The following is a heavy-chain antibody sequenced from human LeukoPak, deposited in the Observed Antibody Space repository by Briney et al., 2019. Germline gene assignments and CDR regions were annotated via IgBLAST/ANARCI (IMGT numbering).Heavy chain of an antibody. D-gene: IGHD6-13*01. V-gene: IGHV3-7*01. J-gene: IGHJ4*02. CDR3: ARGGSSSSWFWVD. CDR1: GFTFRTQW. Sequence: GGSLRLFCAASGFTFRTQWMTWVRQAPGKGLEWVANIKQDGSDKYYVDSVEGRFTISKDNAKNSLYLQMNSLRVEDTAVYYFARGGSSSSWFWVDWGQGTRVTVSS. CDR2: IKQDGSDK.